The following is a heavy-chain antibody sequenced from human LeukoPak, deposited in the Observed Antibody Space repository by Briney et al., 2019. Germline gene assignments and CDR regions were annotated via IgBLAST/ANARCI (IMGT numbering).Heavy chain of an antibody. CDR2: IYYSGST. J-gene: IGHJ4*02. CDR1: GGSISSHY. V-gene: IGHV4-59*11. Sequence: NASETLSLTCTVSGGSISSHYWSWIRQPPGKGLEWIGYIYYSGSTNYNPSLKSRVTISVDTSKNQFSLKLSSVTAADTAVYYCARGQRGIGFYFDYWGQGTLVTVSP. CDR3: ARGQRGIGFYFDY. D-gene: IGHD3-16*01.